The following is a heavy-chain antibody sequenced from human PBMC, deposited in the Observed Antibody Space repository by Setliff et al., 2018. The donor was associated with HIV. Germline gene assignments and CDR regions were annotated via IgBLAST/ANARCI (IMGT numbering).Heavy chain of an antibody. CDR3: ARGGARGIAAAGTGDY. CDR1: GGTFSSYV. D-gene: IGHD6-13*01. V-gene: IGHV1-69*13. J-gene: IGHJ4*02. Sequence: SVKVSCKTSGGTFSSYVISWVRQAPGQGLEWMGGIIPIFGTANYAQKFQGRVTITADESTSTAYMELSSLRSEDTAVYYCARGGARGIAAAGTGDYWGQGTLVTVSS. CDR2: IIPIFGTA.